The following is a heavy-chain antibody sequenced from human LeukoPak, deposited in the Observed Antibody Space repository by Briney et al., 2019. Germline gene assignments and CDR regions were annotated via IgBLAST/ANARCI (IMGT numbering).Heavy chain of an antibody. CDR2: ISDSGGST. V-gene: IGHV3-23*01. CDR1: GFTFSSYA. Sequence: GGSLRLSCAASGFTFSSYAMNWVRQAPGKGLEWVSGISDSGGSTYYADSVKGRFTISRDNSKNTVYLQMNSLRDEDTAVYYCAKVPSRPYYFEYWGQGTLVTVSS. J-gene: IGHJ4*02. CDR3: AKVPSRPYYFEY. D-gene: IGHD6-6*01.